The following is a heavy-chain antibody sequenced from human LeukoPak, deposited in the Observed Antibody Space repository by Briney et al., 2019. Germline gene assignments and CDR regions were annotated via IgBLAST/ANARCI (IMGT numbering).Heavy chain of an antibody. CDR1: GFNFSIYS. CDR3: AKDRSYYDFWSVLDY. CDR2: ITRSSTTI. J-gene: IGHJ4*02. V-gene: IGHV3-48*01. Sequence: PGGSLRLSCAASGFNFSIYSMNWVRQAPGKGLEWVSYITRSSTTIYYADSVKGRFTISRDNSKNTLYLQMNSLRAEDTAVYYCAKDRSYYDFWSVLDYWGQGTLVTVSS. D-gene: IGHD3-3*01.